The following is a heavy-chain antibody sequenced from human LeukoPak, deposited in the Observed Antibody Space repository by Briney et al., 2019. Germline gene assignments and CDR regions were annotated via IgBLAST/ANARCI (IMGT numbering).Heavy chain of an antibody. CDR2: IYSGGST. D-gene: IGHD5-12*01. CDR3: ARDRHGGDRYRVDP. Sequence: GGSLRLSCAASGFTVSGNYMSWVRQAPGKGLEWVSVIYSGGSTYYADSVKGRFTISRDNSKNTLYLQMNSLRAEDTAVYYCARDRHGGDRYRVDPWGQGTLVTASS. J-gene: IGHJ5*02. V-gene: IGHV3-53*01. CDR1: GFTVSGNY.